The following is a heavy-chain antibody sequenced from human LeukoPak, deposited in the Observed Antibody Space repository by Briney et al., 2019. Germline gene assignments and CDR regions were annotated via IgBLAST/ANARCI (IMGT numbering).Heavy chain of an antibody. V-gene: IGHV4-59*01. J-gene: IGHJ4*02. CDR2: IYYRGTT. CDR1: GGSISRYY. CDR3: ARINYDTSGYNIDY. Sequence: SETLSLTCTVSGGSISRYYWTWIRQPPGKALEWIGYIYYRGTTTYNPSLKSRVTISVDTSKSQFSLKLTSVTAADTAVYYCARINYDTSGYNIDYWGQGTLVTVSS. D-gene: IGHD3-22*01.